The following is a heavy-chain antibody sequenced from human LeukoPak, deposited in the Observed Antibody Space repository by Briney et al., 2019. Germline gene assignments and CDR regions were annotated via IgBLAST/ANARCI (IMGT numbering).Heavy chain of an antibody. CDR2: IYYSGST. CDR1: GGSISSYY. Sequence: PSETLSLTCTVSGGSISSYYWSWIRQPPGKGLEWIGYIYYSGSTNYNPSLKSRVTISVDTSKNQFSLKLSSVTAADTAVYYCASITMVRGVYYYYYGMDVWGQGTTVTVS. V-gene: IGHV4-59*08. CDR3: ASITMVRGVYYYYYGMDV. J-gene: IGHJ6*02. D-gene: IGHD3-10*01.